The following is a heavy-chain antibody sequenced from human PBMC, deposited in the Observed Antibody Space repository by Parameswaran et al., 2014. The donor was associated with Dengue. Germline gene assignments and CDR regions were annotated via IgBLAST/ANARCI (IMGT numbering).Heavy chain of an antibody. Sequence: AGGSLRLSCTVSGGSISSYYWSWIRQPPGKGLEWIGYIYYSGSTNYNPSLKSRVTISVDTSKNQFSLKLSSVTAADTAVYYCARHASHYDNFDYWGQGTLVTVSS. CDR1: GGSISSYY. J-gene: IGHJ4*02. CDR3: ARHASHYDNFDY. CDR2: IYYSGST. D-gene: IGHD3-22*01. V-gene: IGHV4-59*08.